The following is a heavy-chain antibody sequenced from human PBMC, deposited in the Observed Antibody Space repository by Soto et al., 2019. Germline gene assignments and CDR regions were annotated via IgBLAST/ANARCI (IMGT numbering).Heavy chain of an antibody. Sequence: PGGSLRLSCAASGFTFASYAMSWVHQSPGKGLEWVSVISGSYGTTYYADSVKGRFTISRDNSKNSLYLQMNSLRAEDTAVYYCARVAAAGDNYGMDVWGQGTTVTVSS. CDR3: ARVAAAGDNYGMDV. CDR1: GFTFASYA. J-gene: IGHJ6*02. D-gene: IGHD6-13*01. V-gene: IGHV3-23*01. CDR2: ISGSYGTT.